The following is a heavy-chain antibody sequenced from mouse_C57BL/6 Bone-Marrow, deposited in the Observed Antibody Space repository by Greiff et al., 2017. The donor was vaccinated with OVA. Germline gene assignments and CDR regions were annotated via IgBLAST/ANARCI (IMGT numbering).Heavy chain of an antibody. CDR3: ARAGLPYFDY. CDR2: ISYDGSN. Sequence: EVKLLESGPGLVKPSQSLSLTCSVTGYSITSGYYWNWIRQFPGNKLEWMGYISYDGSNNYNPSLKNRISITRDTSKNQFFLKLNSVTTEDTATYYCARAGLPYFDYWGQGTTLTVSS. J-gene: IGHJ2*01. V-gene: IGHV3-6*01. CDR1: GYSITSGYY.